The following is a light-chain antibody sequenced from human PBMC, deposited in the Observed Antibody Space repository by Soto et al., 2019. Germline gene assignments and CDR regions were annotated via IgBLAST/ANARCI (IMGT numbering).Light chain of an antibody. V-gene: IGLV2-14*03. CDR2: DVS. CDR3: SSYTSSSTLSTYV. CDR1: SSDVGGYNY. J-gene: IGLJ1*01. Sequence: SVLTQPASVSGSPGQSITMSCTGTSSDVGGYNYVSWYQHHPGKAPKLMIYDVSNRPSGVSNRFSGSKSGNTASLIISGLQAEDEADYYCSSYTSSSTLSTYVFGTGTKVTVL.